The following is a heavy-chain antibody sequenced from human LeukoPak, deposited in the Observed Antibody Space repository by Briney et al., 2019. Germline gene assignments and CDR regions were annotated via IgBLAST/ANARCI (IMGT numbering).Heavy chain of an antibody. J-gene: IGHJ4*02. D-gene: IGHD1-1*01. CDR1: DYTFTNYG. V-gene: IGHV1-69*05. CDR3: ARGNWNGLSDY. Sequence: GASVKVPCKASDYTFTNYGISWVRQAPGQGLEWMGGIIPIFGTANYAQKFQGRVTITTDESTSTAYMELSSLRSEDTAVYYCARGNWNGLSDYWGQGTLVTVSS. CDR2: IIPIFGTA.